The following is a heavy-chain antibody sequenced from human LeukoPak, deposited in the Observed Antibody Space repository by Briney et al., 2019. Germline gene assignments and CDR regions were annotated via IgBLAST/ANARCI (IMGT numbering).Heavy chain of an antibody. CDR3: ARMYTGTSHYFDF. CDR1: GVSISDYD. J-gene: IGHJ4*02. Sequence: PSETLSLTCSDSGVSISDYDWICIRQPPAKGLEWMGYFSYSGSTRYSPALKRRVTMSVDTSKNHFSLRLISVAAADTAVYYCARMYTGTSHYFDFWGQGTLVTVSS. V-gene: IGHV4-59*01. D-gene: IGHD1-26*01. CDR2: FSYSGST.